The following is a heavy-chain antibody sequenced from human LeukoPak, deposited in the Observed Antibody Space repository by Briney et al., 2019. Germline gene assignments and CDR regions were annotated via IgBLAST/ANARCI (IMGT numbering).Heavy chain of an antibody. J-gene: IGHJ4*02. CDR2: FDPEDGET. CDR3: ATLLVWDLLRSRRQGPFDY. V-gene: IGHV1-24*01. CDR1: GYTLTELS. D-gene: IGHD3-3*01. Sequence: ASVKVSCKVSGYTLTELSMHWVRQAPGKGLEWMGGFDPEDGETIYAQKFQGRVTMTEDTSTDTAYMELSSLRSEDTAVYYCATLLVWDLLRSRRQGPFDYWGQGTLVTVSS.